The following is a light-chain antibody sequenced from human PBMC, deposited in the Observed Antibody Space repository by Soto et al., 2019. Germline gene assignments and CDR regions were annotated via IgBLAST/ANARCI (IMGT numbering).Light chain of an antibody. J-gene: IGKJ2*01. CDR1: SSSKW. Sequence: DIQMTQSPSTLAASVGDTVTMTCRSSSKWLAWYQKKPGKAPKLLIYYVSNLESGVPPRFSGSTSGAESTLTITGLQPDDLGTYYCQHTTDFTFGQGTKVEIK. V-gene: IGKV1-5*01. CDR2: YVS. CDR3: QHTTDFT.